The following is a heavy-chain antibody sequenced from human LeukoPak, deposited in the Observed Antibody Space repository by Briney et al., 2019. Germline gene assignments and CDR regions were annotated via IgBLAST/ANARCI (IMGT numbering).Heavy chain of an antibody. Sequence: PGGSLRLSCAASGFTFSNYWMHWVRQAPGKGLVWVSRINSDGSSRNYADSVKGRFTISTDNAKNTLFLQMNSLRAEDTAVYYCASASSHRIAAGGDYWGQGILVAVSS. J-gene: IGHJ4*02. D-gene: IGHD6-13*01. CDR2: INSDGSSR. CDR1: GFTFSNYW. V-gene: IGHV3-74*01. CDR3: ASASSHRIAAGGDY.